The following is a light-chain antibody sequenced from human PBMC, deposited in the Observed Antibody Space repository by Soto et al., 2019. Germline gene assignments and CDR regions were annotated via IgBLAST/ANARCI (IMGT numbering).Light chain of an antibody. CDR3: QQRSNWPLT. CDR2: GAS. CDR1: QSVSNN. Sequence: IVMTQSPATLSVSPGERATLSCRASQSVSNNLAWYQQKPGQAPRLLIYGASTRATGIPARFSGSGSGTEFTLTISSLEPEDFAVYYCQQRSNWPLTFGGGTKVEIK. V-gene: IGKV3-15*01. J-gene: IGKJ4*01.